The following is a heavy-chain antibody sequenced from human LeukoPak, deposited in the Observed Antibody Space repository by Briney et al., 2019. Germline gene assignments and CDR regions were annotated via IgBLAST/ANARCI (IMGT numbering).Heavy chain of an antibody. CDR3: ARDPGLTMIVVGLI. CDR2: INPNSGGT. Sequence: ASVKVSCKASGYTFTGYYMDWVRRAPGQGLEWMGCINPNSGGTNYAQKFQGRVTMTRDTSISTAYMELSRLRSDDTAVYYCARDPGLTMIVVGLIWGQGTLVTVSS. J-gene: IGHJ4*02. D-gene: IGHD3-22*01. CDR1: GYTFTGYY. V-gene: IGHV1-2*02.